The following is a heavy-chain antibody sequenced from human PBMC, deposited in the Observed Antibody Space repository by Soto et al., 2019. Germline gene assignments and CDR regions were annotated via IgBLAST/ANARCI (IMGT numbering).Heavy chain of an antibody. CDR2: IIPILGIA. Sequence: QVQLVQSGAEVKKPGSSVKVSCKASGGTFSSYTISWVRQAPGQGLEWMGRIIPILGIANYAQKFQGRVTITADKSTSTAYMELSSLRSEDTAVYYWAGASSSVVVAATVLDYWGQGTLVTVSS. J-gene: IGHJ4*02. CDR3: AGASSSVVVAATVLDY. V-gene: IGHV1-69*02. D-gene: IGHD2-15*01. CDR1: GGTFSSYT.